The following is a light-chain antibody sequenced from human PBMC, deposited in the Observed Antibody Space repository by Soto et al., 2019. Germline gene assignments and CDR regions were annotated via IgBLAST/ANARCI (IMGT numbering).Light chain of an antibody. CDR3: QQYNNWPPWT. J-gene: IGKJ1*01. Sequence: EFLITQSASTLSVSPGERVILSCRASQRISNDLAWYQQKAGQAPRLLIYDASTRATGIPARFSGSGSGTEFTLTISSLQSEDFAVYFCQQYNNWPPWTFGQGTKVDIK. CDR1: QRISND. CDR2: DAS. V-gene: IGKV3-15*01.